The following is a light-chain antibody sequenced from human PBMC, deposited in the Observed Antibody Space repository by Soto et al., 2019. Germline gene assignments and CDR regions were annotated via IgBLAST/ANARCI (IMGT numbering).Light chain of an antibody. Sequence: EIVMTQSPATLSASPGERATLSCRASQSVRSNLAWYQQKPGQAPRLLIYGASTRATGIPARFSGSRSGPEFTLTINSLQSEDFAIYYCQPYNNWPLTFGGGTKVDI. CDR2: GAS. J-gene: IGKJ4*01. CDR3: QPYNNWPLT. V-gene: IGKV3-15*01. CDR1: QSVRSN.